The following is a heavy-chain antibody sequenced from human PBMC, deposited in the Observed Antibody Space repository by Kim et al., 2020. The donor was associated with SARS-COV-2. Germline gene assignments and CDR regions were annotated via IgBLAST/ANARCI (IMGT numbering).Heavy chain of an antibody. Sequence: SETLSLTCAVYGGSFSGYYWSWIRQPPGKGLEWIGEINHSGSTNYNPSLKSRVTISVDTSKNQFSLKLSSVTAADTAVYYCARFIVATIRNNAFDIWGQGTMVTVSS. CDR2: INHSGST. J-gene: IGHJ3*02. D-gene: IGHD5-12*01. CDR1: GGSFSGYY. CDR3: ARFIVATIRNNAFDI. V-gene: IGHV4-34*01.